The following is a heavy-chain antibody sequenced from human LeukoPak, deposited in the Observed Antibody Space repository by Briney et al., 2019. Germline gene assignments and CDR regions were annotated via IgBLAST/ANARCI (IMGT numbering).Heavy chain of an antibody. Sequence: GGSLRLSCAASGFTFSSYGMHWVRQAPGKGLEWVAVISYDGSNKYYAESVKGRFTISRDNSKNTLYLQMNSLRAGDTPVYYCPKEPPSTVTGDYLDYWGQGPRVPVSS. D-gene: IGHD4-17*01. CDR3: PKEPPSTVTGDYLDY. CDR1: GFTFSSYG. J-gene: IGHJ4*02. V-gene: IGHV3-30*18. CDR2: ISYDGSNK.